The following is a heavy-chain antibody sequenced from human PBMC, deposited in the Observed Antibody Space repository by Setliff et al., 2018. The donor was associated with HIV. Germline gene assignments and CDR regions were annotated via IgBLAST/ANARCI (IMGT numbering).Heavy chain of an antibody. V-gene: IGHV3-53*01. CDR1: GITVSGIY. CDR2: IGNTGTSS. D-gene: IGHD3-22*01. CDR3: VRDSYSFYDGTYSYFPLDS. Sequence: GGSLRLSCVASGITVSGIYMTWVRQAPGKGLEWVSVIGNTGTSSYYADSVKGRFTISRDTSKNSLFLEMTSLRGEDTAIYYCVRDSYSFYDGTYSYFPLDSWGQGTLVTVSS. J-gene: IGHJ4*02.